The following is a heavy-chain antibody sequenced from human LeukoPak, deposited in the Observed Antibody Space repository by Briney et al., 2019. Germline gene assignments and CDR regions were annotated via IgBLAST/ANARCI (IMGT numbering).Heavy chain of an antibody. Sequence: GGSLRLSCAASGFTFSSYWMHWVRQAPGRGLEWVSAIGIAGDTYYPDSVKGRFTISRENANNSMYLQMNSLKDGDTAVYYCIRGGIQVSGIDAFDIWGQGTMVTVSS. CDR3: IRGGIQVSGIDAFDI. D-gene: IGHD5/OR15-5a*01. CDR1: GFTFSSYW. V-gene: IGHV3-13*01. CDR2: IGIAGDT. J-gene: IGHJ3*02.